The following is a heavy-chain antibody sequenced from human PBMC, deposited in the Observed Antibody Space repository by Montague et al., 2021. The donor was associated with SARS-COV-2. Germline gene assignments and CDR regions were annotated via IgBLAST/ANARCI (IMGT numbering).Heavy chain of an antibody. CDR1: GGSISSSSYY. V-gene: IGHV4-39*01. CDR2: IYHSGST. Sequence: SETLSLTCTASGGSISSSSYYWAWIRQPPGKGLEWIGSIYHSGSTFYNPSLKSRVSMSVDTSKNQFSLKLSPVTAADTAMYYCARVKWELSVGNVFDIWGQGTMVTVSS. CDR3: ARVKWELSVGNVFDI. J-gene: IGHJ3*02. D-gene: IGHD1-26*01.